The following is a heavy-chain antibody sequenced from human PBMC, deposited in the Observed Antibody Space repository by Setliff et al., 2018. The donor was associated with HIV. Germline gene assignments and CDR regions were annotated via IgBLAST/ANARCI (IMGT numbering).Heavy chain of an antibody. V-gene: IGHV4-34*01. J-gene: IGHJ4*02. D-gene: IGHD3-10*01. CDR1: GGSFSGFY. CDR3: ARAGDWPDY. CDR2: INHSGHT. Sequence: SETLSLTCAVYGGSFSGFYWSWIRQPPGKGLEWIGEINHSGHTKYNSSLKSRVTISVDTSKNQFSLKLSSMTAADTAVYYCARAGDWPDYWGQGILVTVSS.